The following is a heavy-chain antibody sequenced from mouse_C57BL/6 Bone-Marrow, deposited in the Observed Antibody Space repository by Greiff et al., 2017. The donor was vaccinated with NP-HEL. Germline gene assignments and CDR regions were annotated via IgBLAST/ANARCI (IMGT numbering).Heavy chain of an antibody. Sequence: VQLQQSVAELVRPGASVKGDGTDSGVTINPPSLPWVQPRPAQVLYCIVMIYPANGNTKYAPKFQGKATITADTSSNTAYLQLSSLTSEDTAIYYCAISVYYSGSSFRWYFDVWGTGTTVTVSS. CDR2: IYPANGNT. CDR3: AISVYYSGSSFRWYFDV. CDR1: GVTINPPS. D-gene: IGHD1-1*01. J-gene: IGHJ1*03. V-gene: IGHV14-3*01.